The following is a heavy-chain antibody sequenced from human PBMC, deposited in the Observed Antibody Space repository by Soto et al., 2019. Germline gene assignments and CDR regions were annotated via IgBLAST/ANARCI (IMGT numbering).Heavy chain of an antibody. V-gene: IGHV3-23*01. J-gene: IGHJ4*02. Sequence: GALRLSCAVSGFGFGTYTVNWVRQAPGMGREWGSGLSDSVGTTHYAYSVKGRFTISSDKSKNTLYLQMNNLSAEDTAVYYCAKHLIGGRLQSPFDLWGQGTQVTVSS. CDR1: GFGFGTYT. CDR2: LSDSVGTT. CDR3: AKHLIGGRLQSPFDL. D-gene: IGHD1-1*01.